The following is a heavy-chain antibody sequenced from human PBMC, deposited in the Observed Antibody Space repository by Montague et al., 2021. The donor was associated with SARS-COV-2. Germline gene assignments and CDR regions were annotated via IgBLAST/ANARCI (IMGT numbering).Heavy chain of an antibody. Sequence: SETLSLTCTVSGGSISGSTYLWDWIRQPPGKGLEWIASVYYSGSTYYNPSLRSRVTISADTSKNQFSLKVSSVTAADTAVYYCARRDRTGWYKSHYSGLDVWGQGTTVTVSS. CDR2: VYYSGST. D-gene: IGHD6-19*01. V-gene: IGHV4-39*01. CDR3: ARRDRTGWYKSHYSGLDV. CDR1: GGSISGSTYL. J-gene: IGHJ6*02.